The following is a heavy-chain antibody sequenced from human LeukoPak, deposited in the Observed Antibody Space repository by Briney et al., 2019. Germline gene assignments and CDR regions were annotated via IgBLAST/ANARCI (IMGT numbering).Heavy chain of an antibody. CDR2: IWYDGSNK. V-gene: IGHV3-33*01. D-gene: IGHD3-22*01. Sequence: GGSLRLSCAASGFAFSSYGMHWVRQAPGKGLEWVAVIWYDGSNKYYADSVKGRFTISRDNSKNTLYLQMNSLRAEDTAVYYCARDYYDSSGPLGIDYWGQGTLVTVSS. CDR1: GFAFSSYG. CDR3: ARDYYDSSGPLGIDY. J-gene: IGHJ4*02.